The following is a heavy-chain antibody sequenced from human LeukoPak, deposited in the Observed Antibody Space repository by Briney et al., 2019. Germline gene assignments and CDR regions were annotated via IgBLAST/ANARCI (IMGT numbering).Heavy chain of an antibody. CDR1: GFTFSSYA. D-gene: IGHD6-13*01. CDR3: ARDGYSSSFDY. Sequence: GGSLRLSCAASGFTFSSYAMSWVRQAPGKGLEWVSYISSSGSTIYYADSVKGRFTTSRDNAKNSLYLQMNSLRAEDTAVYYCARDGYSSSFDYWGQGTLVTVSS. CDR2: ISSSGSTI. J-gene: IGHJ4*02. V-gene: IGHV3-48*04.